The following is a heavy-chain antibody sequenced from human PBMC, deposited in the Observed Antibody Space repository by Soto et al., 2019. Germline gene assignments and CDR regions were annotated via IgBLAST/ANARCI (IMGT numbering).Heavy chain of an antibody. CDR2: IWYDGSNK. CDR1: GFTFSSYG. J-gene: IGHJ4*02. CDR3: ARAYDYGGNFPGR. D-gene: IGHD4-17*01. Sequence: GGSLRLSCAASGFTFSSYGMHWVRQAPGKGLEWVAVIWYDGSNKYYADSVKGRFTISRDNSKNTLYLQMNSLRAEDTAVYYCARAYDYGGNFPGRWGQGTLVTVSS. V-gene: IGHV3-33*01.